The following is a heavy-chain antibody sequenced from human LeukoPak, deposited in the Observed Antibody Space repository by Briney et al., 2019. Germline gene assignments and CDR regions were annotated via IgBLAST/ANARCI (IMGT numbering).Heavy chain of an antibody. CDR3: ARRKEVQTTFDY. CDR1: GFVFSNYW. J-gene: IGHJ4*02. D-gene: IGHD4/OR15-4a*01. Sequence: PGGSLRLSCVASGFVFSNYWMGWVRQAPGKGLEWVANIKEDGGETYYVDSVKGRFTISGDNAKNSLDLQMNSLRDEDTAVYYCARRKEVQTTFDYWGQGTLVTVSS. V-gene: IGHV3-7*01. CDR2: IKEDGGET.